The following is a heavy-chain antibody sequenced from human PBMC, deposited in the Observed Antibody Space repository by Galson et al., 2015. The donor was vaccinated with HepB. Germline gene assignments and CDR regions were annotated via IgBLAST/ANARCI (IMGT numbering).Heavy chain of an antibody. CDR1: GVSISPYY. D-gene: IGHD6-19*01. J-gene: IGHJ4*02. CDR2: IYYSGST. CDR3: ARLLYSSGWTEFDY. V-gene: IGHV4-59*01. Sequence: SETLSLTCNVSGVSISPYYWSWIRQPPGKGLEWIGYIYYSGSTNYNPSLKSRVTISVDTSKNQFSLKLSSVTAADTAVYYCARLLYSSGWTEFDYWGQGTLVTVSS.